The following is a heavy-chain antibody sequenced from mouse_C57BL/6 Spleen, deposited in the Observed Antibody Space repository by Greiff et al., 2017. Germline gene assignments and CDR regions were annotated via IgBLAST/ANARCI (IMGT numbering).Heavy chain of an antibody. CDR1: GYTFTDYN. D-gene: IGHD3-1*01. CDR3: TRKGYEGFAY. CDR2: INPNNGGT. Sequence: EVQLQQSGPELVKPGASVKIPCKASGYTFTDYNMDWVKQSHGQSLEWIGDINPNNGGTIYNQKFKGKATLTVDKSSSTAYMELRSLTSEDTAVYYCTRKGYEGFAYWGQGTLVTVSA. J-gene: IGHJ3*01. V-gene: IGHV1-18*01.